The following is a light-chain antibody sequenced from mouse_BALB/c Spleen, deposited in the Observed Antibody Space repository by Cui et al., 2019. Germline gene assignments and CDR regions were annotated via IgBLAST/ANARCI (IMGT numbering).Light chain of an antibody. V-gene: IGKV14-100*01. CDR2: HGT. CDR3: VQYAQFPFT. Sequence: DILMTQSPSSMSVSLGDTVSITCHASQGISSNIGWLQQKPGKSFKGLIYHGTNLEDVVPSRFSGSGSGADYSLTISSLESEDFADYYCVQYAQFPFTFGSGTKLEIK. CDR1: QGISSN. J-gene: IGKJ4*01.